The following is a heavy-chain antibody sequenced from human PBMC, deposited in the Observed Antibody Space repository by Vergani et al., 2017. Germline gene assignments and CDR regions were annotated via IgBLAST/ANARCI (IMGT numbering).Heavy chain of an antibody. Sequence: QVQLVESGGGLVKPGGSLRLSCAASGFTFCDYYMSWIRPAPGKGREWVSYISSSGSTIYYADSVKGRFTISRDNAKNSLYLQMNSLSAEDTAVYYCARDVVIGTAGYDYMDVWGKGTTVTVSS. CDR2: ISSSGSTI. D-gene: IGHD1-1*01. V-gene: IGHV3-11*01. CDR3: ARDVVIGTAGYDYMDV. CDR1: GFTFCDYY. J-gene: IGHJ6*03.